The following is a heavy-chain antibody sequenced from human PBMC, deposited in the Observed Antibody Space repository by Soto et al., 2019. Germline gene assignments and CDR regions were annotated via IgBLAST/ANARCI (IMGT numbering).Heavy chain of an antibody. J-gene: IGHJ5*02. Sequence: SETLSLTCTVSGVFIRSGTDYWAWLRQPPGKGLEWIGSVYYTGTTYHNPSLKSRVTISVDTSKNQFSLRQSSVTAADTAVYYCARAPRRIIVGAPEHNWFDPWGQGTLVTVSS. CDR1: GVFIRSGTDY. CDR3: ARAPRRIIVGAPEHNWFDP. D-gene: IGHD2-15*01. V-gene: IGHV4-39*01. CDR2: VYYTGTT.